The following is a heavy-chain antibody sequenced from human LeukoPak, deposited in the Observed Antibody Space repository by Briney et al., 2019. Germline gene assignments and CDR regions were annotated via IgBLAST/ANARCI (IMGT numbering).Heavy chain of an antibody. CDR3: ARHELEIAAAAHALDY. CDR2: IYPGDSDT. J-gene: IGHJ4*02. Sequence: GESLKISCKGSGYSFTSYWIGWVRQVPGKGLEWMGIIYPGDSDTRYSPSFQGQVTISADKSISTAYLQWSSLKASDTAMYYCARHELEIAAAAHALDYWGQGTLVTVSS. D-gene: IGHD6-13*01. CDR1: GYSFTSYW. V-gene: IGHV5-51*01.